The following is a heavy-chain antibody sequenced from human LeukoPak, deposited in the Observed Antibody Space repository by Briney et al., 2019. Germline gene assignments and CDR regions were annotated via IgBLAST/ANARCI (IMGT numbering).Heavy chain of an antibody. CDR2: IYYSGST. CDR3: ARGLGGLIVATGYDAFDI. D-gene: IGHD5-12*01. J-gene: IGHJ3*02. CDR1: GGSISSYY. Sequence: PSETLSLTCTVSGGSISSYYWSWIRQPPGKGLEWIGYIYYSGSTNYNPSLKSRVTISVDTSKNQFSLKLSSVTAADTAVYYCARGLGGLIVATGYDAFDIWGQGTMVTVSS. V-gene: IGHV4-59*01.